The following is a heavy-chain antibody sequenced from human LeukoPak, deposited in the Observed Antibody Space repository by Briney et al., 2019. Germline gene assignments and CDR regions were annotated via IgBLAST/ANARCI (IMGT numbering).Heavy chain of an antibody. CDR1: GFIFSNYA. CDR2: ISDNGALT. Sequence: GGSLRLSCAASGFIFSNYAMTWVRQVPGKGLECVSGISDNGALTYYADSVKGRFTISRDNSKNTLYLQMNSLRAEDTAVYYCAKEGVDSSGYYYNYFDYWGQGTLVTVSS. D-gene: IGHD3-22*01. J-gene: IGHJ4*02. CDR3: AKEGVDSSGYYYNYFDY. V-gene: IGHV3-23*01.